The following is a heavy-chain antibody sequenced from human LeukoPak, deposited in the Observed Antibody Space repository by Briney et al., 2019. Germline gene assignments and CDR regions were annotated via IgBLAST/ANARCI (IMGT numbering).Heavy chain of an antibody. J-gene: IGHJ6*03. CDR3: ARVAAADYYYYYMDV. D-gene: IGHD6-13*01. CDR1: GYTFTSYY. CDR2: INPSGGST. Sequence: GASVKVSCKASGYTFTSYYMHWVRQAPGQGLEWMGIINPSGGSTSYAQKFQGRVTMTRDTSTSTVYMELSSLRSEDTAVYYCARVAAADYYYYYMDVWGKGTTVTVSS. V-gene: IGHV1-46*01.